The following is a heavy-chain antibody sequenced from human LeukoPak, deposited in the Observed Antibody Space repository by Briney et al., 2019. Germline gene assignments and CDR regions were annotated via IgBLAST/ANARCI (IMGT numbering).Heavy chain of an antibody. CDR3: ARDPPAPFVYGGTYPPDAFDI. J-gene: IGHJ3*02. Sequence: RGSLRLSCAASGFTFNTYNMNWVRQTPSKGLEWISYISSSSGAIYYADSVKGRFTISRDNAKNSLYLQMNSLRDEDTAVYYCARDPPAPFVYGGTYPPDAFDIWGQGAMVTVSS. D-gene: IGHD1-26*01. CDR2: ISSSSGAI. CDR1: GFTFNTYN. V-gene: IGHV3-48*02.